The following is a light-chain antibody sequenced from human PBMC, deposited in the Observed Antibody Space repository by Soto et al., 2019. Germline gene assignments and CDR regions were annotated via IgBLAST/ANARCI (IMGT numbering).Light chain of an antibody. J-gene: IGLJ7*01. CDR3: ATWDDSLNGDV. CDR2: KNN. V-gene: IGLV1-44*01. Sequence: QSVLTQPPSASATPGQRVTISCSGSSSNIGSNSVNWYQQLPGTAPKLLIYKNNQRPSGVPDRFSGSKSGTSATLAITGLQSEDEADYYCATWDDSLNGDVFGGGTQLTVL. CDR1: SSNIGSNS.